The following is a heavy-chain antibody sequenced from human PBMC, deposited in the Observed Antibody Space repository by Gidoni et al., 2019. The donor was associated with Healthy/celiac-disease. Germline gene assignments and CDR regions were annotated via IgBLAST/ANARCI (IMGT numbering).Heavy chain of an antibody. D-gene: IGHD6-19*01. CDR1: GFTFSSCG. Sequence: QVPLVESGGGVVQPGRSVRLSCAASGFTFSSCGMHWVRQAPGKGLGWVAVIWYDGSNKYYADSVKGRFTISRDNSKNTLYLQMNSLRAEDTAVYYCARDDEEGSGWYLLDYWGQGTLVTVSS. CDR3: ARDDEEGSGWYLLDY. CDR2: IWYDGSNK. V-gene: IGHV3-33*01. J-gene: IGHJ4*02.